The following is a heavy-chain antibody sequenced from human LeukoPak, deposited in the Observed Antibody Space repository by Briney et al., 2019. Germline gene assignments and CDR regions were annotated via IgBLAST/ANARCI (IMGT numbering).Heavy chain of an antibody. D-gene: IGHD1-26*01. CDR3: ARGEYSGSYPHLNWFDP. J-gene: IGHJ5*02. CDR2: IYSGGST. V-gene: IGHV3-66*02. CDR1: GFTVSSNY. Sequence: PGGSLRLSCAASGFTVSSNYMSWVRQAPGKGLEWVSVIYSGGSTYYADSVKGRFTISRDNSKNTLYLQMNSLRAEDTAVYYCARGEYSGSYPHLNWFDPWGQGTLVTVSS.